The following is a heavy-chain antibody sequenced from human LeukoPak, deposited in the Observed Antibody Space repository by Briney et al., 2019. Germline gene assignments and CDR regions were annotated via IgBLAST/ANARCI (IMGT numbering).Heavy chain of an antibody. CDR2: ISSSSSYI. CDR1: GFTFSSYS. J-gene: IGHJ3*02. D-gene: IGHD1-1*01. V-gene: IGHV3-21*01. Sequence: KSGGSLRLSCAASGFTFSSYSMNWVRQAPGKGLEWVSSISSSSSYIYYADSVKGRFTISRDNAKNSLYLQMNSLRAEDTAVYYCARGGLLENDAFDIWGQGTMVTVSS. CDR3: ARGGLLENDAFDI.